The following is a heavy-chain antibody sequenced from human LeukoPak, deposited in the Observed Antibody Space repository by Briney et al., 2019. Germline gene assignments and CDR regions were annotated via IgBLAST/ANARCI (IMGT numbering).Heavy chain of an antibody. Sequence: PGGSLRRSCVAAGFTFSDRYMSWIRQAPGKRMEWVAYISPSADNIHYAESVKGRFTISRNNARNSLFLQMNGLKAEDTAVYYCVTESGWLFDYWGQGTQVTVSS. CDR2: ISPSADNI. V-gene: IGHV3-11*04. CDR1: GFTFSDRY. D-gene: IGHD5-12*01. CDR3: VTESGWLFDY. J-gene: IGHJ4*02.